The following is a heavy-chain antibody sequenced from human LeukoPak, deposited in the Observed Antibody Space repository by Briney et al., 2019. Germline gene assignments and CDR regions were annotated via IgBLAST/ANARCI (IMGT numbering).Heavy chain of an antibody. Sequence: PGGSLRLSCAAAGFTFSDYYTSWIRQAPGKGLEWVSYISSSGSTIYYADSVKGRFTISRDNAKNSLYLQMNSLRAEDTAVYYCARAVVVVAATAAAGTPVDYWGQGTLVTVSS. CDR2: ISSSGSTI. D-gene: IGHD2-15*01. V-gene: IGHV3-11*01. CDR1: GFTFSDYY. J-gene: IGHJ4*02. CDR3: ARAVVVVAATAAAGTPVDY.